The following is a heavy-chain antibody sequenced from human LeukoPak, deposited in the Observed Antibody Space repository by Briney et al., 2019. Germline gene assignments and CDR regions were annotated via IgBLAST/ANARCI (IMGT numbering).Heavy chain of an antibody. CDR1: GGSISSYY. J-gene: IGHJ4*02. CDR2: INHSGST. V-gene: IGHV4-34*01. Sequence: SETLSLTCTVSGGSISSYYWSWIRQPPGKGLEWIGEINHSGSTNYNPSLKSRVTISVDTSKNQFSLKLSSVTAADTAVYYCARGRGCSSTSCFPRIRWSGYYFDYWGQGTLVTVSS. D-gene: IGHD2-2*01. CDR3: ARGRGCSSTSCFPRIRWSGYYFDY.